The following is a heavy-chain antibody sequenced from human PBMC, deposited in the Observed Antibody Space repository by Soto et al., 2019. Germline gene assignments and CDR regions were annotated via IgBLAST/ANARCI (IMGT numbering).Heavy chain of an antibody. CDR2: IWYDGSNK. D-gene: IGHD3-10*01. CDR1: GFTFSSYG. Sequence: QVQLVESGGGVVQPGRSLRLSCAASGFTFSSYGMHWVRQAPGKGLEWVAVIWYDGSNKYYADSVKGRFTISRDNSKNTLYLQMNSLRAEDTAVYYCARDLSGGGMDVWGQGTTVTVSS. J-gene: IGHJ6*02. CDR3: ARDLSGGGMDV. V-gene: IGHV3-33*01.